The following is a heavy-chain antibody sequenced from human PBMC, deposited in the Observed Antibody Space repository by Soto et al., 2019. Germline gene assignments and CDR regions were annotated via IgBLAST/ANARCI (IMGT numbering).Heavy chain of an antibody. CDR2: VSYSGST. D-gene: IGHD3-3*02. J-gene: IGHJ4*02. Sequence: PSGTLSLTCTVSGGSISNSSYLWGWIRQPPGKRLQWIGSVSYSGSTYYNPSLKSRVTISVDTSKTQSSLRLSSVTAADTAVYYCSRIAFCCPITGYGYWGQGGLVTVSS. V-gene: IGHV4-39*01. CDR1: GGSISNSSYL. CDR3: SRIAFCCPITGYGY.